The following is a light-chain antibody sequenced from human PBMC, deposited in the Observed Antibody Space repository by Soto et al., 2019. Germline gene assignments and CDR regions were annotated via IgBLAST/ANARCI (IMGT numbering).Light chain of an antibody. CDR2: EVS. J-gene: IGLJ2*01. CDR1: Y. CDR3: TSYTSSTTLVV. V-gene: IGLV2-14*01. Sequence: QSVLTQPASVSGSPGQSITISCTDYVSWYQQHPGKAPKLMIYEVSNRPSGVSNRFSGSKSGNPASLTISGLQAEDEADYYCTSYTSSTTLVVFGGGTKLPVL.